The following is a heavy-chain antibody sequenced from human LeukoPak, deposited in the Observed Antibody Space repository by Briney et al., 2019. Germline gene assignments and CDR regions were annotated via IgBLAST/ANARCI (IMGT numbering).Heavy chain of an antibody. V-gene: IGHV4-34*01. D-gene: IGHD6-19*01. CDR1: GGSFSGYY. CDR2: INHSGST. J-gene: IGHJ6*02. Sequence: PSETLSLTCAVYGGSFSGYYWSWIRQPPGKGLEWIGEINHSGSTNYNPSLKSRVTISVDTSKNQFSLKVSSVTAADTAVYYCARNRVYTGWSPLDVWGQGTTVTVSS. CDR3: ARNRVYTGWSPLDV.